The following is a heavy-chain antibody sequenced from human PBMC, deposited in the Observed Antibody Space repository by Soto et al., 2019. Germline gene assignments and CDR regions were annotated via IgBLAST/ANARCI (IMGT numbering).Heavy chain of an antibody. J-gene: IGHJ5*02. CDR1: GYSFTSYW. V-gene: IGHV5-51*01. Sequence: PGESLKISCKGSGYSFTSYWIGWVRQMPGKGLEWMGIIYPGDSDTRYSPSFQGQVTISADKSISTAYLQWSSLKASDTAMYYCARLRKVTYYDFWSGYSSNWFDPWGQGTLVTVSS. CDR2: IYPGDSDT. CDR3: ARLRKVTYYDFWSGYSSNWFDP. D-gene: IGHD3-3*01.